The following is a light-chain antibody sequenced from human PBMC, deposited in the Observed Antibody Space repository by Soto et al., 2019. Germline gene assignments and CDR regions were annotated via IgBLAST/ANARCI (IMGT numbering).Light chain of an antibody. Sequence: EIVLTQSPGTLSLSPGERATLSCRASQSVRSSYLTWYQQKPGQAPRLLIYGASSRATGIRDRFRGSGSGTDFTLTISRLEPEDFAVYFCQQYGGSPEYTFGQGTKLEIK. J-gene: IGKJ2*01. CDR2: GAS. CDR1: QSVRSSY. V-gene: IGKV3-20*01. CDR3: QQYGGSPEYT.